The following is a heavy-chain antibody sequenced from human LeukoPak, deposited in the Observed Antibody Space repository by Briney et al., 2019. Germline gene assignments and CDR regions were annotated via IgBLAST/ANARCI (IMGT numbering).Heavy chain of an antibody. Sequence: PGGSLRLSCAASGFTFSSYGMHWVRQAPGKGLEWVSSISSGRSFTYYGDSVKGRFSISRDNAKNSLYLQMNSLRAEDTAVYYCASSGYSYGPAAYYFDYWGQGTLVTVSS. CDR2: ISSGRSFT. CDR1: GFTFSSYG. D-gene: IGHD5-18*01. CDR3: ASSGYSYGPAAYYFDY. V-gene: IGHV3-21*01. J-gene: IGHJ4*02.